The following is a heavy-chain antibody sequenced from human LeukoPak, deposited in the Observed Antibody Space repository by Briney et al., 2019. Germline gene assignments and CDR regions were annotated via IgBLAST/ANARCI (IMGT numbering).Heavy chain of an antibody. CDR3: ASPRHNWNYPDV. CDR2: IGPNTGDT. D-gene: IGHD1-7*01. Sequence: GASVKVSCKASGYAFTDYYLHWVRQAPGQGLEWMGWIGPNTGDTNYAQKFQGRVTMTSDTSITTAYMELSSLRSDDTAVYYCASPRHNWNYPDVWGQGTTVTISS. J-gene: IGHJ6*02. CDR1: GYAFTDYY. V-gene: IGHV1-2*02.